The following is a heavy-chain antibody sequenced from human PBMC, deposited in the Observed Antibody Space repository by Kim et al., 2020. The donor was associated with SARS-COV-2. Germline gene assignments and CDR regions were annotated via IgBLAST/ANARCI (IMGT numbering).Heavy chain of an antibody. CDR3: ARKPTTSSWSYYFEY. V-gene: IGHV3-30*04. CDR1: GFSFSNYA. Sequence: GGSLRLSCAASGFSFSNYAMFWVRQAPGKGLDWVALISYDGTNKDYADSVKGRFTISRDNSKSTLYLQMNSLRVADTAVYFCARKPTTSSWSYYFEYWGQGTLVTVSS. J-gene: IGHJ4*01. D-gene: IGHD6-13*01. CDR2: ISYDGTNK.